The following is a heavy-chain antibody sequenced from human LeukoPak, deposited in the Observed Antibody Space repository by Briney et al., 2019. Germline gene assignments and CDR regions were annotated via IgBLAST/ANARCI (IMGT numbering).Heavy chain of an antibody. CDR1: GGSISSYY. CDR2: IYYSGST. J-gene: IGHJ4*02. D-gene: IGHD3-16*01. V-gene: IGHV4-59*01. Sequence: SETLSLTCTVSGGSISSYYWSWIRQPPGKGLEWIGYIYYSGSTNYNPSLKCRVTISVDTSKNQFSLKLSSVTAADTAVYYCAREVGGFDYWGQGTLVTVSS. CDR3: AREVGGFDY.